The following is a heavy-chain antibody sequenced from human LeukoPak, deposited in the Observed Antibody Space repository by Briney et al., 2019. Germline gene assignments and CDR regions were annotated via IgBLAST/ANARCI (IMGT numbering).Heavy chain of an antibody. Sequence: PGGSLRLSCTASGFTFGDYAMSWVRQAPGKGLEWVGFIRSKAYGGTTEYAASVKGRFTISRDNSKNSLYLQMSSLRAEDTAVYYCARDLVVMVSEWGSGSSSFDYWGQGTLVTVSS. CDR1: GFTFGDYA. V-gene: IGHV3-49*04. CDR3: ARDLVVMVSEWGSGSSSFDY. J-gene: IGHJ4*02. CDR2: IRSKAYGGTT. D-gene: IGHD3-10*01.